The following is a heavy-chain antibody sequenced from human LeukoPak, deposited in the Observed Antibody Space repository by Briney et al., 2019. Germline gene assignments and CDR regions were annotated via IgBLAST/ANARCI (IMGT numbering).Heavy chain of an antibody. V-gene: IGHV4-61*02. J-gene: IGHJ4*02. Sequence: SETLSLTCTVSGGSISSGSYYWSWIRQPAGKGLEWIGRIYTSGSTNYNPSLKSRVTISVDTSKNQFSLKLSSVTAADTAVYYCARDQFGDYYDSSGYYFLYWGQGTLVTVSS. CDR1: GGSISSGSYY. CDR3: ARDQFGDYYDSSGYYFLY. CDR2: IYTSGST. D-gene: IGHD3-22*01.